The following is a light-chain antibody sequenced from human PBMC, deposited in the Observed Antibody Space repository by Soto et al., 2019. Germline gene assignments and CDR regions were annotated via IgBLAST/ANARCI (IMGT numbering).Light chain of an antibody. V-gene: IGKV3-11*01. CDR2: DAS. CDR1: QSVSSY. CDR3: QQRSNWPPGT. J-gene: IGKJ3*01. Sequence: EIVLTQSPATLSLSPGERATLSCRASQSVSSYLGWYQQKPGQAPRLLIYDASNRATGVPARFSGSGSGTDFPLTISSLEPEDFAVYYCQQRSNWPPGTFGPGTKVDIK.